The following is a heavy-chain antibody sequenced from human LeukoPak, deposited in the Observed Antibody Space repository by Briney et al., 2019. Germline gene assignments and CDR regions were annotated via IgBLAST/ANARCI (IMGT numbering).Heavy chain of an antibody. CDR2: IKSKADGGTT. CDR3: TTDSLSIAVGGTADY. Sequence: GALRLSCAASGFTFINAWMSWVRQTPGKGLEWVGRIKSKADGGTTDYATPVKGRFTISRDDSKNSLYLQMNSLKIEDTGVYYCTTDSLSIAVGGTADYWGQGNLVTVSS. V-gene: IGHV3-15*01. J-gene: IGHJ4*02. CDR1: GFTFINAW. D-gene: IGHD1-1*01.